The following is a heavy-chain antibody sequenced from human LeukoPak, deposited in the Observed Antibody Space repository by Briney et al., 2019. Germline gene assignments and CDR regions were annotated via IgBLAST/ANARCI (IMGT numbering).Heavy chain of an antibody. V-gene: IGHV1-69*13. CDR1: GGTFSSYA. J-gene: IGHJ4*02. CDR3: ARECSGGSCYSEKGYFDY. CDR2: IIPIFGTA. D-gene: IGHD2-15*01. Sequence: SVKVSCKASGGTFSSYAISWVRQAPGQGLEWMGGIIPIFGTANYAQKFQGRVTITADESTSTAYMELSSLRSEDTAVYYCARECSGGSCYSEKGYFDYWGQGTLVTVSS.